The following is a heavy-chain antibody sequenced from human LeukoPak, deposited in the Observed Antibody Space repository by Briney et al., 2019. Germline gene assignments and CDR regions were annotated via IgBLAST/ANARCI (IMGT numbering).Heavy chain of an antibody. CDR1: GFTFSSYS. J-gene: IGHJ4*02. CDR2: ISSSSSTI. CDR3: ARDTGIAAAGDFDY. V-gene: IGHV3-48*01. Sequence: GGSLRLSCAASGFTFSSYSMNWVRQAPGKWLEWVSYISSSSSTIYYADSVKGRFTISRDNAKNSLYLQMNSLRAEDTAVYYCARDTGIAAAGDFDYWGQGTLVTVSS. D-gene: IGHD6-13*01.